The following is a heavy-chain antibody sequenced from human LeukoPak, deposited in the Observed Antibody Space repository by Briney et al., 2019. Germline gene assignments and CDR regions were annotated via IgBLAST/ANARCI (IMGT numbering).Heavy chain of an antibody. CDR1: GGSISSGGYY. D-gene: IGHD2-2*01. J-gene: IGHJ5*02. CDR2: IYHSGNT. CDR3: VRVGDCTSAACHDTRFDP. Sequence: SETLSLTCTVSGGSISSGGYYWSWIRQLPGKGLEWIGYIYHSGNTVYKPSLRSRVTMSVDTSKNQFSLKLTSVTAADTGVYYCVRVGDCTSAACHDTRFDPLGQGTLVTVSS. V-gene: IGHV4-31*03.